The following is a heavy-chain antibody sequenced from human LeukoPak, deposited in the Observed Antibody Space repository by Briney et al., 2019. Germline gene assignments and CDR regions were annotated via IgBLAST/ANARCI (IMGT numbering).Heavy chain of an antibody. Sequence: SETLSLTCTVSGYSISSGYYWGWIRQPPGKGLEWIGSIYHSGSTYYNPSLKSRVTISVDTSKNQFSLKLSSVTAADTAVYYCARLPNRNDILTGYYSRRRDYYYYMDVWGKGTTVTISS. D-gene: IGHD3-9*01. CDR2: IYHSGST. J-gene: IGHJ6*03. V-gene: IGHV4-38-2*02. CDR3: ARLPNRNDILTGYYSRRRDYYYYMDV. CDR1: GYSISSGYY.